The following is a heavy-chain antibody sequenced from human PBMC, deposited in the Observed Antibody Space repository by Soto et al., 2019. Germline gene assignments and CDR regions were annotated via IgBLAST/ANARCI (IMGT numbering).Heavy chain of an antibody. V-gene: IGHV1-69*01. Sequence: QVQLVQSGAEVKKPGSSVKVSCKASGGTFSSYAISWVRQAPGQGLEWMGGIIPIFGTANYAQKFQGRVTITADESTSTAYMELSSLRSEDTAVYYCARDSRGYCSSTSCYEGDYYYYGMDVWGPGTTVTVSS. D-gene: IGHD2-2*01. CDR1: GGTFSSYA. J-gene: IGHJ6*02. CDR2: IIPIFGTA. CDR3: ARDSRGYCSSTSCYEGDYYYYGMDV.